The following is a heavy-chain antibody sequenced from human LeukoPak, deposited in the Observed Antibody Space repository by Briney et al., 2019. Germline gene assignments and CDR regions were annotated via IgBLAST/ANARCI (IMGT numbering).Heavy chain of an antibody. CDR3: AREAGVYEFDY. V-gene: IGHV4-39*07. Sequence: SETLSLTCTVSGGSISSSTYSWGWIRQPPGKGLEWIGSIYYSGSTHYNPSLKSRITISLDTSKNQFSLKLSSVTAADTAVYYCAREAGVYEFDYWGQGILVTVSS. CDR2: IYYSGST. CDR1: GGSISSSTYS. J-gene: IGHJ4*02. D-gene: IGHD5/OR15-5a*01.